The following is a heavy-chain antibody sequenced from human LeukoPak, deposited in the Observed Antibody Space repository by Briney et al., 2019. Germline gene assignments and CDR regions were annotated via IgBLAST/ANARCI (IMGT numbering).Heavy chain of an antibody. CDR2: ISSSGSTI. J-gene: IGHJ4*02. CDR1: GFTYSDYY. CDR3: ARRGYQLLYGDY. Sequence: GGSLRLSCAASGFTYSDYYMSWIRQAPGKGLEWVSYISSSGSTIHYADSVKGRFTISRDNAKNSLFLQMNSLRAEDTAVYYCARRGYQLLYGDYWGQGTLVTVSS. V-gene: IGHV3-11*04. D-gene: IGHD2-2*02.